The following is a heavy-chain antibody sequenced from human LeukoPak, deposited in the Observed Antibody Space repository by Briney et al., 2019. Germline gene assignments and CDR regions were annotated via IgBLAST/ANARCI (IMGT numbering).Heavy chain of an antibody. Sequence: ASAKVSCKASGYTSTSYAITWVRQAPGQGLEWMGWISAYNGNTNYAQKLQGRVAMTTDTFTSTAYMELRSLRSDDTAVYYCARVVTTSNPALGYWGQGTLVTVSS. D-gene: IGHD4-11*01. V-gene: IGHV1-18*01. CDR2: ISAYNGNT. CDR3: ARVVTTSNPALGY. J-gene: IGHJ4*02. CDR1: GYTSTSYA.